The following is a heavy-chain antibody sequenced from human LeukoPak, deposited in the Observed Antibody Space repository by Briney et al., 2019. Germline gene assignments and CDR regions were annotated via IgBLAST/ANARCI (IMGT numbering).Heavy chain of an antibody. J-gene: IGHJ4*02. V-gene: IGHV1-18*01. D-gene: IGHD3-22*01. CDR2: ISAYNGNT. Sequence: ASVKVSCKASGYTFTSYGISWVRQAPGQGLEWIGWISAYNGNTNYAQKLQGRVTMTTDTSTSTAYMELRSLRSDDTAVCYCARGLNYYDSSGYGDYWGQGTLVTVSS. CDR3: ARGLNYYDSSGYGDY. CDR1: GYTFTSYG.